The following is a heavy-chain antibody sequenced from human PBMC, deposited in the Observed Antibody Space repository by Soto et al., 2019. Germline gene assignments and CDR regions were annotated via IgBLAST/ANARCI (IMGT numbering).Heavy chain of an antibody. CDR2: IIPILGIA. Sequence: ASVKVSCKASGGTFSSYTISWVRQAPGQGLEWMGRIIPILGIANYAQKFQGRVTITADKSTSTAYLDLRSLTSDDTAVYYCTRDRTPDYSSSWTFDYWG. V-gene: IGHV1-69*04. CDR3: TRDRTPDYSSSWTFDY. D-gene: IGHD6-13*01. CDR1: GGTFSSYT. J-gene: IGHJ4*01.